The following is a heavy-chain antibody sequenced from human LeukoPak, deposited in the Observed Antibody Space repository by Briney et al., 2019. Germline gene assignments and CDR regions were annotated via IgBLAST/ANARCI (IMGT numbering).Heavy chain of an antibody. CDR3: GRSFGNYYGSGTPPLYFDY. Sequence: ASVKVSCKASGYTFTNYGISWLRQAPGQGLEWMGWISAYNGNIRYAQNLQGRVTMTTDTSTSTAYMELRSLRSDATAVCYWGRSFGNYYGSGTPPLYFDYWGQGTLVTVSS. CDR2: ISAYNGNI. J-gene: IGHJ4*02. D-gene: IGHD3-10*01. CDR1: GYTFTNYG. V-gene: IGHV1-18*01.